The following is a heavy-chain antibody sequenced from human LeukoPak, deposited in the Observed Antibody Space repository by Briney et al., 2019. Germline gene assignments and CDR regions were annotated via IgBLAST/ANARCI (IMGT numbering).Heavy chain of an antibody. V-gene: IGHV4-59*12. D-gene: IGHD3-9*01. CDR2: IYYSGST. CDR1: GGSISSYY. Sequence: PSETLSLTCTVSGGSISSYYWSWIRQPPGKGLEWIGYIYYSGSTNYNPSLKSRVTISVDTSKNQFSLKLSSVTAADTAVYYCARDRSGHDILTGYYCYFDYWGQGTLVTVSS. J-gene: IGHJ4*02. CDR3: ARDRSGHDILTGYYCYFDY.